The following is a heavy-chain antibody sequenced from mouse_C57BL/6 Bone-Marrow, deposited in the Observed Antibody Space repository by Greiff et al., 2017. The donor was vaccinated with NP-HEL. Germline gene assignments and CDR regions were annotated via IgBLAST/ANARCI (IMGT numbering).Heavy chain of an antibody. CDR1: GYTFTSYG. V-gene: IGHV1-81*01. CDR2: IYPRSGNT. D-gene: IGHD1-1*01. J-gene: IGHJ1*03. CDR3: ARQGGYGSSYWYFDV. Sequence: VQGVESGAGLARPGASVKLSCKASGYTFTSYGISWVKQRTGQGLEWIGEIYPRSGNTYYNEKFKGKATLTADKSSSTAYMELRSLTSEDSAVYFCARQGGYGSSYWYFDVWGTGTTVTVSS.